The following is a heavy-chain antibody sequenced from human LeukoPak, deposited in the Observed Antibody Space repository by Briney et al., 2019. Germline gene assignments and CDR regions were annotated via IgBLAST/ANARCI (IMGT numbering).Heavy chain of an antibody. J-gene: IGHJ4*02. CDR1: GGSISSYY. D-gene: IGHD6-19*01. Sequence: SDTLSLTCTVSGGSISSYYWSWIRQPPGKGLEWIGYIYYSGSTNYNPSLKSRVTISVDTSKNQFSLKLSSVTAADTAVYYCARDSGYSSGWYDYWGQGTLVTVSS. CDR2: IYYSGST. CDR3: ARDSGYSSGWYDY. V-gene: IGHV4-59*01.